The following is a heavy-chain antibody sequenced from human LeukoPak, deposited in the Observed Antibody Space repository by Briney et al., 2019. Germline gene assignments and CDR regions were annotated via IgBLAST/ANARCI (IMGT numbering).Heavy chain of an antibody. CDR3: ASSLWSNYFDY. CDR2: IYYSGRT. J-gene: IGHJ4*02. CDR1: GGSISSGDYY. V-gene: IGHV4-30-4*01. Sequence: SETLSLTCTVSGGSISSGDYYWSWIRQPPGKGLEWIGYIYYSGRTSYNPSLKSRVTISVDTSKSQFSPKLSSVTAADTAVYFCASSLWSNYFDYWGQGTLVTVSS. D-gene: IGHD3-10*01.